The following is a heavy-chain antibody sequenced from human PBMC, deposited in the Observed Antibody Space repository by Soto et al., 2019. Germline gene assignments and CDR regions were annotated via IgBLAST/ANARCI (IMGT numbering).Heavy chain of an antibody. V-gene: IGHV4-38-2*02. CDR2: IYHSGST. CDR3: ARDIALGIFDY. CDR1: GYSISSGYY. J-gene: IGHJ4*02. D-gene: IGHD6-13*01. Sequence: SETLSLTCAVSGYSISSGYYWGWIRQPPGKGLGWIGSIYHSGSTYYNPSLKSRVTISVDTSKNQFSLKLSSVTAADTAVYYCARDIALGIFDYWGQGTLVTVSS.